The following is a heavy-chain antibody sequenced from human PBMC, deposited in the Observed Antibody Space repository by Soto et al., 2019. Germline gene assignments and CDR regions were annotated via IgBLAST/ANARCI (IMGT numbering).Heavy chain of an antibody. J-gene: IGHJ4*02. D-gene: IGHD6-19*01. Sequence: GASVKVSCKASGYAFTGYYMHWVRQAPGQGLEWMGWINPNSGGTNYAQKFQGRVTMTRDTSISTAYMELNSLRAEDTAVYYCAKDRSSGSPYYFDYWGQGTLVTVSS. CDR2: INPNSGGT. CDR3: AKDRSSGSPYYFDY. CDR1: GYAFTGYY. V-gene: IGHV1-2*02.